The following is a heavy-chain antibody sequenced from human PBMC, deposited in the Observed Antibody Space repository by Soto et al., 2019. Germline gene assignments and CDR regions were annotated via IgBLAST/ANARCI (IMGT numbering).Heavy chain of an antibody. CDR1: GYSFTDYH. V-gene: IGHV1-2*04. D-gene: IGHD2-8*01. Sequence: VSVKVSCKASGYSFTDYHIHWVRQAPGQGLEWLGRINPKSGGTSTAQKFQGWVTMTTDTSISTASMELTRLTSDDTAIYYCARGDSTDCSNGVCSFFYNHDMDVWGQGTTVTVSS. CDR3: ARGDSTDCSNGVCSFFYNHDMDV. CDR2: INPKSGGT. J-gene: IGHJ6*02.